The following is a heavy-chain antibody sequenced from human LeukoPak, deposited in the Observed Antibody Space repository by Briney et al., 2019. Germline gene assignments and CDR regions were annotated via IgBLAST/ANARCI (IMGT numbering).Heavy chain of an antibody. CDR3: ARLSMLGYCSGGSCSLAMDV. CDR1: GGSISSSSYY. D-gene: IGHD2-15*01. J-gene: IGHJ6*04. CDR2: MYYSGST. Sequence: SETLSLTCTVSGGSISSSSYYWGWIRQPPGKGLEWIGSMYYSGSTYYNPSLKSRVTISGDTSKNQFSLKLSSVTAADTAVYYCARLSMLGYCSGGSCSLAMDVWGKGTTVTISS. V-gene: IGHV4-39*01.